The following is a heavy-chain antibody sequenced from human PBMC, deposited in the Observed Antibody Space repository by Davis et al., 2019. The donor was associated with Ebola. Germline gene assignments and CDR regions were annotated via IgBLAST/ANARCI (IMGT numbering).Heavy chain of an antibody. D-gene: IGHD2-2*01. CDR3: ARGPTFARYCSSTSCYGGAPFDY. J-gene: IGHJ4*02. Sequence: SETLSLTCTVSGGSISSSSYYWSWIRQPPGKGLEWIGEINHSGSTNYNPSLKSRVTISVDTSKNQFSLKLSSVTAADTAVYYCARGPTFARYCSSTSCYGGAPFDYWGQGTLVTVSS. V-gene: IGHV4-39*07. CDR2: INHSGST. CDR1: GGSISSSSYY.